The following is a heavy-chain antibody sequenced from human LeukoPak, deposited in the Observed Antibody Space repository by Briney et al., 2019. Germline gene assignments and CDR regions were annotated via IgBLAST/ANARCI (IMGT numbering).Heavy chain of an antibody. CDR1: GGSISSSNW. J-gene: IGHJ6*03. D-gene: IGHD6-13*01. CDR2: IYHSGST. Sequence: SETLSLTCAVSGGSISSSNWWSWVRQSPGKGLEWIGEIYHSGSTNYNPSLKSRVTILVDKSKNQFSLKLSSVTAADTAVYYCARDSEGCQVGTAAGSGYYYYYMDVWGKGTTVTVSS. V-gene: IGHV4-4*02. CDR3: ARDSEGCQVGTAAGSGYYYYYMDV.